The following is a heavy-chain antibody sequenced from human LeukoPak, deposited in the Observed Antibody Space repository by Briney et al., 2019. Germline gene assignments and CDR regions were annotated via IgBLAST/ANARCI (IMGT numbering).Heavy chain of an antibody. Sequence: GGSLRLSCAASGFTFSSYSMNWVRQAPGKGLEWVSSVSSSGTYIYYADSLKGRFTISRDNAKNSLYLQMNGLRAEDTAVYYCAKDPGGAAADKVYYFDYWGQGTLVTVSS. CDR3: AKDPGGAAADKVYYFDY. D-gene: IGHD6-13*01. CDR2: VSSSGTYI. V-gene: IGHV3-21*01. J-gene: IGHJ4*02. CDR1: GFTFSSYS.